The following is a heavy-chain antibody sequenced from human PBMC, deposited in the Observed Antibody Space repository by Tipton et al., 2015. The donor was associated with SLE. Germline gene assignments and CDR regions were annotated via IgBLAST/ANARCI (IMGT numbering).Heavy chain of an antibody. V-gene: IGHV4-39*01. CDR1: GGSIISSSHY. J-gene: IGHJ2*01. CDR2: IYYSGSP. CDR3: ARRGVGATYWYFDL. D-gene: IGHD1-26*01. Sequence: TLSLTCTVSGGSIISSSHYWGWIRQPPGKGLEYIGSIYYSGSPYYNPSLKSRVTIPLDTSKNQFSLKLSSVTAADTAVYYCARRGVGATYWYFDLWGRGTLVTVSS.